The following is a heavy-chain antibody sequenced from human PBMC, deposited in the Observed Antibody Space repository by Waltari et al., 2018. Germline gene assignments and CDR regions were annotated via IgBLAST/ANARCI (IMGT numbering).Heavy chain of an antibody. V-gene: IGHV4-39*01. CDR2: LYYTGST. CDR3: ARHVRGGYCSGDSCYSGGAFDI. CDR1: GGSISSSSYY. Sequence: QLQLQESGPRLVKPSETLSLTCTVSGGSISSSSYYWAWIRQPPGKGLEWVGNLYYTGSTYHNPSHKSRVTISVDTSKNQFSLNLSSVTAADTALYYCARHVRGGYCSGDSCYSGGAFDIWGQGTMVTVSS. J-gene: IGHJ3*02. D-gene: IGHD2-15*01.